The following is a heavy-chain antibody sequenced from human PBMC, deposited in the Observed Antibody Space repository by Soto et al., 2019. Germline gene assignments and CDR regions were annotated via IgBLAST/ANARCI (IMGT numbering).Heavy chain of an antibody. D-gene: IGHD2-15*01. Sequence: QAQLVESGGGAVQPGRSLRLSCAAPGFIFNIYGMHWVRQAPGKGLEWVAVISYDGRSKYYEDSVKGRFTVSRDNSNDTVYLLLNSLRAEDTDVYYCAKDTFAYCSGGSCLYYYCMDVWGKGTTVTVSS. CDR1: GFIFNIYG. CDR3: AKDTFAYCSGGSCLYYYCMDV. J-gene: IGHJ6*04. V-gene: IGHV3-30*18. CDR2: ISYDGRSK.